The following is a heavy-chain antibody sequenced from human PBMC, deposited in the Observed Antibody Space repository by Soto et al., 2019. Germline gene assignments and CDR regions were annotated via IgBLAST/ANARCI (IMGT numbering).Heavy chain of an antibody. CDR2: IIPIFGTA. Sequence: SVKVSCKASGGTSSSYAISWVRQAPGQGLEWMGGIIPIFGTANYAQKFQGRVTITADESTSTAYMELSSLRSEDTAVYYCARDRGRIAAAGRNWFDPWGQGTLVTVSS. CDR1: GGTSSSYA. CDR3: ARDRGRIAAAGRNWFDP. D-gene: IGHD6-13*01. J-gene: IGHJ5*02. V-gene: IGHV1-69*13.